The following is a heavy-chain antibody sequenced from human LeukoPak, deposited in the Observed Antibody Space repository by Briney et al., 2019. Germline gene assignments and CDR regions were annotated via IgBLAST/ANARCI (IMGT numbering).Heavy chain of an antibody. V-gene: IGHV4-39*01. Sequence: PSETLSLTCTVSGGSISTSHYYWGWIRQPPGKGLEWIASIYYPGDTYYNPSLKSRVTISLDTSKDRVSLKLSSVSAADTAVYYCARRVIISSAYFDYWGQGTLVAVSS. CDR3: ARRVIISSAYFDY. D-gene: IGHD3-10*01. CDR2: IYYPGDT. J-gene: IGHJ4*02. CDR1: GGSISTSHYY.